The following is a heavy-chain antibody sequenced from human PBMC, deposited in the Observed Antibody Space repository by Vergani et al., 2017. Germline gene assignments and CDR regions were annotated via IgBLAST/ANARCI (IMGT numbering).Heavy chain of an antibody. V-gene: IGHV3-23*01. J-gene: IGHJ6*02. D-gene: IGHD1-26*01. CDR2: IAGTTDDT. Sequence: EVQLLESGGGLVQPGGSLRLSCAASGFTFNKYVMSWVRQAPGKGLEWVSSIAGTTDDTYYAESLKGRFTISRDNSKNTLYLQMNNLRAEDTAVYYCAKELGRGTYVYYYYYAMDVWGQGTTVTVSS. CDR1: GFTFNKYV. CDR3: AKELGRGTYVYYYYYAMDV.